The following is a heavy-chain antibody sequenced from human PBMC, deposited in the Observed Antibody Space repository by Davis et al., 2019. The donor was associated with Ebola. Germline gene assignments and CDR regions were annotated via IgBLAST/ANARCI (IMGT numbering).Heavy chain of an antibody. V-gene: IGHV3-64*01. D-gene: IGHD3-10*01. CDR2: ISSNGGST. J-gene: IGHJ4*02. Sequence: GESLKISCAASGFTFSSYAMHWVRQAPGKGLEYVSAISSNGGSTYYANSVKGRFTISRDNAKNSLYLQMNSLRAEDTAVYYCARVYGSESFDYWGQGTLVTVSS. CDR3: ARVYGSESFDY. CDR1: GFTFSSYA.